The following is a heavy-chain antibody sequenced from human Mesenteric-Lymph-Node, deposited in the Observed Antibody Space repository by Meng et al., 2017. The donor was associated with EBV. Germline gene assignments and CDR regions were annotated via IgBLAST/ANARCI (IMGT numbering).Heavy chain of an antibody. J-gene: IGHJ4*02. Sequence: QAQLQESRPGLVKPAQTLSLTCSVYGESFSGYHWTWIRQPPGKGLEWNGENNHSGSTNYNPSLKSRVTISVDTSKNQFSLKLSSVTAADTAVYYCARVVDSSGYLRYFDYWGQGTMVTVSS. D-gene: IGHD3-22*01. CDR3: ARVVDSSGYLRYFDY. V-gene: IGHV4-34*09. CDR2: NNHSGST. CDR1: GESFSGYH.